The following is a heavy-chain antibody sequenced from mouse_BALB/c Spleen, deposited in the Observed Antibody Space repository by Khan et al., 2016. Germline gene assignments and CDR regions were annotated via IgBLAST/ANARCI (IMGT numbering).Heavy chain of an antibody. D-gene: IGHD4-1*01. J-gene: IGHJ3*01. Sequence: EVQCQESGSGLVKPSQSLSLTCTVTGYSITRDYAWNWIRQFPGNKLEWMGYISYSGSTSYNPSLKSRIPITRDTSKNQIFLRLNSVTTEDPATYYCAGELGWFAYWGQGTLVTVSA. CDR1: GYSITRDYA. CDR3: AGELGWFAY. CDR2: ISYSGST. V-gene: IGHV3-2*02.